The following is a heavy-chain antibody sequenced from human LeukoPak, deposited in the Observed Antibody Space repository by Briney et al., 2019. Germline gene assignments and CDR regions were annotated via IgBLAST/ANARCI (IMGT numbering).Heavy chain of an antibody. Sequence: GGSLRLSCAASGFTVSSNYMSWVRQAPGKGLEWVSVIYSGGSTYCADSVKGRFTISRDNSKNTLYLQMNSLRAEDTAVYYCAREYSQDDAFDIWGQGTMVTVSS. J-gene: IGHJ3*02. CDR2: IYSGGST. CDR1: GFTVSSNY. D-gene: IGHD6-6*01. V-gene: IGHV3-66*02. CDR3: AREYSQDDAFDI.